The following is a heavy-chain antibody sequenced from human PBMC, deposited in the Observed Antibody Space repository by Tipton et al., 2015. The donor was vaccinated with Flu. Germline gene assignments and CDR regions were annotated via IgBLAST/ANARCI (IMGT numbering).Heavy chain of an antibody. CDR2: IHRSGST. Sequence: TLSLTCAVSGDYISSDYFWGWIRQPPGKGLEWIAPIHRSGSTKYNPSLKSRVTISVDTSKNQFSLEMRSVTAADMAVYYCARRDFSSYVSDPKNWFDSWGQGTLVTVSS. V-gene: IGHV4-38-2*01. CDR1: GDYISSDYF. D-gene: IGHD4-11*01. CDR3: ARRDFSSYVSDPKNWFDS. J-gene: IGHJ5*01.